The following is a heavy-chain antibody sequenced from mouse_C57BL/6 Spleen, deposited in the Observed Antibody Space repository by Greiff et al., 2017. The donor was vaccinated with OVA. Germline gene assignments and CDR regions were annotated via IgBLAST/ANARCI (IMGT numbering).Heavy chain of an antibody. CDR2: IYPGDGDT. CDR3: ASLGGYYAMDY. J-gene: IGHJ4*01. V-gene: IGHV1-82*01. CDR1: GYAFSSSW. D-gene: IGHD4-1*01. Sequence: VKLQESGPELVKPGASVKISCKASGYAFSSSWMNWVKQRPGKGLEWIGRIYPGDGDTNYNGKFKGKATLTADKSSSTAYMQLSSLTSEDSAVYFCASLGGYYAMDYWGQGTSVTVSS.